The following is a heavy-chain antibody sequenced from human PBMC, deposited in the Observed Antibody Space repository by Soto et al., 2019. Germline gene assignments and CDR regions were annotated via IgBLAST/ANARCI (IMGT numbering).Heavy chain of an antibody. Sequence: SETLSLTGAVYGGSFSCYYWSWIGQAPGKGLEWIGEINHSGSTNYNPSLKSRVTISVDTSKNQFSLKLSSVTAADTAVYYCARGRPHIMITFGGVNNWFDPWGQGTRVTV. CDR1: GGSFSCYY. D-gene: IGHD3-16*01. CDR2: INHSGST. CDR3: ARGRPHIMITFGGVNNWFDP. J-gene: IGHJ5*02. V-gene: IGHV4-34*01.